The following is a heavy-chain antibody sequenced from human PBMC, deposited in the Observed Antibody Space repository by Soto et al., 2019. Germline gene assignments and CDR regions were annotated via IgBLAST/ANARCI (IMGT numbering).Heavy chain of an antibody. CDR2: INPGDSDT. D-gene: IGHD3-22*01. Sequence: GGALEISCRGSGYSVTSYWMGWGGQITGKGLEWMGIINPGDSDTRYSPSFQGQVTISVDKSISTAYLQWSSLKASDTAMYYCARPYYYDSTGYFVYWGRGTLVTVSS. V-gene: IGHV5-51*01. CDR3: ARPYYYDSTGYFVY. CDR1: GYSVTSYW. J-gene: IGHJ4*02.